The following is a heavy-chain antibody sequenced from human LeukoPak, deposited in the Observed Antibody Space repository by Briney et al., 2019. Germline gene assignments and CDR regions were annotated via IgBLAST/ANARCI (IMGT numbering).Heavy chain of an antibody. CDR2: ISGSGGST. CDR1: GFTFSSYA. CDR3: AKDGLERYFDWLQYYYYGMDV. J-gene: IGHJ6*02. V-gene: IGHV3-23*01. Sequence: PGGSLRLSCAASGFTFSSYAMSWVRQAPGKGLEWVSAISGSGGSTYYADSVKGRFTISRDNSKNTLYLQMNSLRAEDTAVYYCAKDGLERYFDWLQYYYYGMDVWGQGTTVTVS. D-gene: IGHD3-9*01.